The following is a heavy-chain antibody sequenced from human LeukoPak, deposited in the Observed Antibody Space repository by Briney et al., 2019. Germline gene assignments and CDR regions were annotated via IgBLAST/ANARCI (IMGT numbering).Heavy chain of an antibody. V-gene: IGHV3-48*02. J-gene: IGHJ4*02. D-gene: IGHD2-2*02. CDR2: ISSSSSTI. Sequence: GGSLRLSCAASGFAFSSYSMNWVRQAPGEGLEWVSYISSSSSTIYYADSVKGRFTISRDNAKNSLYLQMNRLRDEDTAVYYCARIPLSEPGGYWGQGTLVTVSS. CDR1: GFAFSSYS. CDR3: ARIPLSEPGGY.